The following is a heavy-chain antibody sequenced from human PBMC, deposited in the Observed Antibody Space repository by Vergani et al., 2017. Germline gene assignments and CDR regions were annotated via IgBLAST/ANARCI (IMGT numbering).Heavy chain of an antibody. V-gene: IGHV4-59*05. CDR2: INHSGST. CDR3: ARPLYYYYYIDV. CDR1: GGSFNTYY. Sequence: QVQLQESGPGLLKPSETLSLTCTVSGGSFNTYYWSWIRQSPGKGLEWIGEINHSGSTYYNPSLKSRVTISVDTSKNQFSLKLNSVTAADTAVYYCARPLYYYYYIDVWGNGTTVTVSS. J-gene: IGHJ6*03. D-gene: IGHD6-25*01.